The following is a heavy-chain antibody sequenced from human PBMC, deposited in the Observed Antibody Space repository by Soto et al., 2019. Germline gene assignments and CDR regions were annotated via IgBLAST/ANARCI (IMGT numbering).Heavy chain of an antibody. V-gene: IGHV3-30-3*01. CDR2: ISYDGSNK. CDR3: ARDGFPTIFGVVISRAYYYGMDV. J-gene: IGHJ6*02. CDR1: GFTFSSYA. Sequence: LRLSCAASGFTFSSYAMHWVRQAPGKGLEWVAVISYDGSNKYYADSVKGRFTISRDNSKNTLYLQMNSLRAEDTAVYYCARDGFPTIFGVVISRAYYYGMDVWGQGTTVTVSS. D-gene: IGHD3-3*01.